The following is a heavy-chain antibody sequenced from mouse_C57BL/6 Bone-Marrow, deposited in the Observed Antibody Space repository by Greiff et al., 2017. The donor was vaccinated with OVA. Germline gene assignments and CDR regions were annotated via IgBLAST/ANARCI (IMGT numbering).Heavy chain of an antibody. CDR2: IWTGGGT. V-gene: IGHV2-9-1*01. CDR1: GFSLTSYA. CDR3: ARRRGYDYDGHYYAMDY. J-gene: IGHJ4*01. Sequence: QVQLKESGPGLVAPSQSLSITCTVSGFSLTSYAISWVRQPPGKGLEWLGVIWTGGGTNYNSALKSRLSISKDNSKSQVFLKMNSLQTDDTARYYCARRRGYDYDGHYYAMDYWGQGTSVTVSS. D-gene: IGHD2-4*01.